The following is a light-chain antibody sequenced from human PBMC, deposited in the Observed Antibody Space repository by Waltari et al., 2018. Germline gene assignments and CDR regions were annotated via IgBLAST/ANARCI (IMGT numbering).Light chain of an antibody. V-gene: IGLV2-8*01. CDR2: GVS. CDR1: SSDVGGYNY. CDR3: SSYAGSNNFVV. Sequence: QSALTQPPSASGSPGQSVTISCTGTSSDVGGYNYFSWYPQHPGKAPTLMFYGVSKRAAGVPARFSGSKSGNTASLTVSGLQAEDGADYYCSSYAGSNNFVVFGGGTKLTVL. J-gene: IGLJ2*01.